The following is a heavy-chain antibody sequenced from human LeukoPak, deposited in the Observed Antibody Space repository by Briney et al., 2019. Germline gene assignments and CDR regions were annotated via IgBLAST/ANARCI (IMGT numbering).Heavy chain of an antibody. CDR1: GGSISRSQYY. CDR3: ARHEHKAVAGDT. J-gene: IGHJ5*02. D-gene: IGHD6-19*01. Sequence: PSETLSLTCSVSGGSISRSQYYWGWIRQPPEKGLEWIGTIYYSGNTFYNPSLKSRLTISVDTSKNQFSLKLTSVTAADTAMYYCARHEHKAVAGDTWGQGILAIVSS. CDR2: IYYSGNT. V-gene: IGHV4-39*01.